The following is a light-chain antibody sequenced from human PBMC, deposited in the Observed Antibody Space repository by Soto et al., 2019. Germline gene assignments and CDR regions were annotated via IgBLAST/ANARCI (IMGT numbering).Light chain of an antibody. CDR2: DAS. CDR3: QQRSDWPIT. J-gene: IGKJ5*01. V-gene: IGKV3-11*01. CDR1: QSVRSY. Sequence: EIVLTQSPATLSLSPREAATLSCRASQSVRSYLAWFQQKLGQPPRLLIYDASKRATGIPARFSGSGSGTDFTLTIISLDPDDFAVDYCQQRSDWPITFGQGTRLEI.